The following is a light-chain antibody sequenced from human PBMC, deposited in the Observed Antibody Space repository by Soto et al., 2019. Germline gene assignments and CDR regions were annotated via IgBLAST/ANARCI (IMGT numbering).Light chain of an antibody. CDR2: DAS. Sequence: EIVMTQSPVTLSVSPGERATLSCRASQSVRSNLAWYQQKPGQAPRLLMYDASSRATGIPDRFSGSGSETDFTLTISRLEPEDFAVYYCQQYGSSPWTFGQGTKVDI. CDR3: QQYGSSPWT. V-gene: IGKV3-20*01. J-gene: IGKJ1*01. CDR1: QSVRSN.